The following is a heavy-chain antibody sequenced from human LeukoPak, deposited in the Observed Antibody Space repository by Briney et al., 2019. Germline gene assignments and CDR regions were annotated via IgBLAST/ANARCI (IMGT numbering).Heavy chain of an antibody. J-gene: IGHJ4*02. CDR1: GYTFTNYD. CDR2: MNPNSGNT. V-gene: IGHV1-8*01. CDR3: ARRCGYSGYELDY. Sequence: ASVKVSCKASGYTFTNYDINWVRQATGQGLEWMGWMNPNSGNTAYAQKFQGRVTMTRNTSISTAYMELSSLRSEDTALYYCARRCGYSGYELDYWGQGTLVTVSS. D-gene: IGHD5-12*01.